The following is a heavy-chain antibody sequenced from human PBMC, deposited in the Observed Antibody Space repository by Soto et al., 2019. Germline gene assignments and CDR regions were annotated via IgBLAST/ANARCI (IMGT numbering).Heavy chain of an antibody. CDR3: ARSAAAEGHWFGP. V-gene: IGHV4-39*01. Sequence: SETLSLTCTVSGGSISSSSYYWGWIRQPPGKGLEWIGNIYYSGSTYYNTSLKSRVTISVDTSKNQFSLKLSSVTAADTAVYYCARSAAAEGHWFGPWGQGTLVTVPQ. CDR2: IYYSGST. J-gene: IGHJ5*02. CDR1: GGSISSSSYY. D-gene: IGHD6-13*01.